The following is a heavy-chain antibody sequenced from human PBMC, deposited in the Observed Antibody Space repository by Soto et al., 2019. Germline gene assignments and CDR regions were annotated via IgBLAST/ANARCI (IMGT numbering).Heavy chain of an antibody. CDR2: IRSKAYGGTT. J-gene: IGHJ4*02. CDR1: GFTFGDYA. Sequence: GGSLRLSCTASGFTFGDYAMSWVRQAPGKGLEWVGFIRSKAYGGTTEYAASVKGRFTISRDDSKSIAYLQMNSLKTEDTAVYYCTRDGMDYDILTGSNFDYWGQATLVTVFS. CDR3: TRDGMDYDILTGSNFDY. V-gene: IGHV3-49*04. D-gene: IGHD3-9*01.